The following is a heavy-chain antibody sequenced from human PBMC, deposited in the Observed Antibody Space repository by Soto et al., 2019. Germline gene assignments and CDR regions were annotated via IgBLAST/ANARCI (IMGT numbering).Heavy chain of an antibody. CDR2: INPNNGDT. CDR3: ARDLSSGYNRPLDY. V-gene: IGHV1-2*02. Sequence: ASVKVSCKASEYIFTAYFIHWVRQAPGQGLEWMGCINPNNGDTDYAQKFQGRVTMTKDTSISTAYMELSRLRSDDTAVYYCARDLSSGYNRPLDYLGQAPLVTVPS. D-gene: IGHD3-22*01. CDR1: EYIFTAYF. J-gene: IGHJ4*02.